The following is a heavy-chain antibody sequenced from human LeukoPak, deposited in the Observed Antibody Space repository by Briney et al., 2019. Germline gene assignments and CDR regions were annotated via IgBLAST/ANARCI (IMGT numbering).Heavy chain of an antibody. J-gene: IGHJ4*02. Sequence: SETLSLTCTVSSDSITSHYWSWIRQPPGKGLERIGYIYYTGTTNYNPSLKSRVTLSVDTSKNQFSLRLSSVTAADTAVYYCAGEVLMRSHYYFDCWGQGTLVTVSS. D-gene: IGHD4/OR15-4a*01. CDR1: SDSITSHY. CDR2: IYYTGTT. V-gene: IGHV4-59*11. CDR3: AGEVLMRSHYYFDC.